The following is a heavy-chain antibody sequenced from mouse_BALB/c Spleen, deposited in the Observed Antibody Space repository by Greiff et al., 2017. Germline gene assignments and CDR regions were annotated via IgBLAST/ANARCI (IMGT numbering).Heavy chain of an antibody. CDR1: GYTFTSYT. D-gene: IGHD1-1*01. CDR2: INPSSGYT. J-gene: IGHJ2*01. CDR3: ARSGITTVSFDY. V-gene: IGHV1-4*01. Sequence: VKLQQSGAELARPGASVKMSCKASGYTFTSYTMHWVKQRPGQGLEWIGYINPSSGYTNYNQKFKDKATLTADKSSSTAYMQLSSLTSEDSAVYYCARSGITTVSFDYWGQGTTLTVSS.